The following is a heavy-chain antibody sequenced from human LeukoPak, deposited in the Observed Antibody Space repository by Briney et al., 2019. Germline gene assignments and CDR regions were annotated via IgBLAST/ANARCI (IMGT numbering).Heavy chain of an antibody. D-gene: IGHD2-21*01. Sequence: GASVKVSCKASVYTFTGYFMHWVRQAPGQGLGWMGWINPKSGGTSYAQKFQGRVTMTRDTSISTAYMELTRLTSDDTAVYYCVRDYPIPYWGQGTLVTVSS. CDR2: INPKSGGT. V-gene: IGHV1-2*02. J-gene: IGHJ4*02. CDR3: VRDYPIPY. CDR1: VYTFTGYF.